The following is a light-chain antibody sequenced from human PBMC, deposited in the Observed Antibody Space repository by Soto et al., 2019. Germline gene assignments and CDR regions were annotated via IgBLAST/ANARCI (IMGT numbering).Light chain of an antibody. Sequence: EIVLTQSPGTLSLSPGERATLSCRASQSVSNNYLAWYQQRPGQAPRLLIYGASSRASGIPDRFSGSGSGTDFSLTISRLEPEDFAVYYCQQYGGSPRTVGQGTKVDIK. CDR1: QSVSNNY. CDR3: QQYGGSPRT. CDR2: GAS. V-gene: IGKV3-20*01. J-gene: IGKJ1*01.